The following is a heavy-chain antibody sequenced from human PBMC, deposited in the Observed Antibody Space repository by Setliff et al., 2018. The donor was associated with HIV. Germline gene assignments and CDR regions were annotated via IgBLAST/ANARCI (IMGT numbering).Heavy chain of an antibody. J-gene: IGHJ6*03. V-gene: IGHV4-59*11. Sequence: SETLSLTCTVSGGSISSHYWSWIRQPPGKGLEWIGNIYYSGSTNYNPSLKSRVTISVDTSKNQFSLKLSSVTAADTAVYYCARDRLCSSTSCYSGGDYMDAWGKGTTVTVSS. CDR2: IYYSGST. D-gene: IGHD2-2*02. CDR1: GGSISSHY. CDR3: ARDRLCSSTSCYSGGDYMDA.